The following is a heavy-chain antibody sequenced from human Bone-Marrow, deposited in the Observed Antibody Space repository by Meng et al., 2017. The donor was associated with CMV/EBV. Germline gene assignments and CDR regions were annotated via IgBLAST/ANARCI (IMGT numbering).Heavy chain of an antibody. V-gene: IGHV3-30*04. CDR1: GFTFSSYT. Sequence: SLKIPFAASGFTFSSYTMHRVRQAPGKGLEWVAVISYDGSNKYYADSVKGRFTISRDNSKNTLYLQMNSLRAEDTAVYYCARGMEWELRYWGQGTLVTVSS. J-gene: IGHJ4*02. D-gene: IGHD1-26*01. CDR2: ISYDGSNK. CDR3: ARGMEWELRY.